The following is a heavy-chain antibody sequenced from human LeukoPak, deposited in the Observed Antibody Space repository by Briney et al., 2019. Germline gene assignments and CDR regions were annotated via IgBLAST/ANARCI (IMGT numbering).Heavy chain of an antibody. Sequence: ESGPTLVKPTQTLTLTCTFSGFSLSTSGVGVGWIRQPPGKALEWLAVPYWNEERHYSPSLKSSFSITKDTSKNQVVLTMTNMDPVDTATYYCTRGTLRGGFDYWGQGTLVTVPS. J-gene: IGHJ4*02. V-gene: IGHV2-5*01. CDR3: TRGTLRGGFDY. CDR1: GFSLSTSGVG. D-gene: IGHD1-1*01. CDR2: PYWNEER.